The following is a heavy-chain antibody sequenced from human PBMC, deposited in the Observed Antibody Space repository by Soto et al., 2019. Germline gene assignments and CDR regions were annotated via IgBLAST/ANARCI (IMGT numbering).Heavy chain of an antibody. CDR3: ARDGSGHDFWDGPWYFDS. Sequence: QLQLQESGPGLVKPSETLSLTCTVSGGSISTSYWSWIRQPPGKGLEWLGYVYHIGSTKYNPSLKNRVTISIDTSQNQFSLKLESVSAADTALYYWARDGSGHDFWDGPWYFDSWGQGTLVTVSS. CDR1: GGSISTSY. J-gene: IGHJ4*02. CDR2: VYHIGST. V-gene: IGHV4-59*01. D-gene: IGHD3-3*01.